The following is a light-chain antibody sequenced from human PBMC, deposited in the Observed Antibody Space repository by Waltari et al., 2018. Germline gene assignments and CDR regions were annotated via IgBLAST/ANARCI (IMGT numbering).Light chain of an antibody. CDR2: EVT. V-gene: IGLV2-14*01. CDR3: SSYTSIKTPYVV. Sequence: QSALTQPASVSGSPGQSITLSCTGTPRDVGRYNYVSWYQCHPGKAPEIIIYEVTNRPSGVSDRFSGSKSGNTASLSISGLQPEDEADYYCSSYTSIKTPYVVFGGGTKVTVL. CDR1: PRDVGRYNY. J-gene: IGLJ2*01.